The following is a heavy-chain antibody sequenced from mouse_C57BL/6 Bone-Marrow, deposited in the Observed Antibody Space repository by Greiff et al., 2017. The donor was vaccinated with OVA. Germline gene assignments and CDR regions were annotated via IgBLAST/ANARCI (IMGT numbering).Heavy chain of an antibody. CDR2: ISSGGSYT. Sequence: EVQVVESGGDLVKPGGSLKLSCAASGFTFSSYGMSWVRQTPDKRLEWVATISSGGSYTYYPDGVKGRFTISRDNAKNTLYLQMSSLKSEDTAMYYCARHKDYYGSSYWFAYWGQGTLVTVSA. CDR1: GFTFSSYG. CDR3: ARHKDYYGSSYWFAY. D-gene: IGHD1-1*01. V-gene: IGHV5-6*01. J-gene: IGHJ3*01.